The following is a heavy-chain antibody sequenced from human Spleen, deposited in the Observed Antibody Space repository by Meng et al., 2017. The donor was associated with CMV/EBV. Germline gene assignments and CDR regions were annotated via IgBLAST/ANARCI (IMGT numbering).Heavy chain of an antibody. CDR1: GYIFTTYG. Sequence: ASVKVSCKASGYIFTTYGISWVRQAPGQGLEWMGWTSAYSGNTNYAQMFQGRVTMTEDTSTDTAYMELSSLRSEDTAVYYCATGNGDLFDYWGQGTLVTVSS. D-gene: IGHD4-17*01. CDR3: ATGNGDLFDY. J-gene: IGHJ4*02. CDR2: TSAYSGNT. V-gene: IGHV1-18*01.